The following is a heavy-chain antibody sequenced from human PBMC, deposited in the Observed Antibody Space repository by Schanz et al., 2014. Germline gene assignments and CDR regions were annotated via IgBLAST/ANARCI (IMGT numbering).Heavy chain of an antibody. CDR3: ARDPDKYNWNDVEGMDV. CDR2: ISSSSGTI. V-gene: IGHV3-48*01. J-gene: IGHJ6*02. D-gene: IGHD1-1*01. CDR1: GFTFSNYG. Sequence: EVQLVESGGDLVQPGGSQRLSCEASGFTFSNYGMNWVRQAPEKGLEWVSYISSSSGTIYYADSVKGRFTISRDNAKNLLYLQMNGLRAEDTAVYFCARDPDKYNWNDVEGMDVWGQGTTVTVSS.